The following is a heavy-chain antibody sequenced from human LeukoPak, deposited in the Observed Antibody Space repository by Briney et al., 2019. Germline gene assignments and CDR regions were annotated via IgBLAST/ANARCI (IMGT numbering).Heavy chain of an antibody. CDR1: GFTFSSYG. CDR3: ARENSGSYYQFDC. Sequence: GRSLRLSCAASGFTFSSYGMHWVRQAPGKGLEWVAVISYDGSNKYYADSVKGRFTISRDNSKNTLYLQMNSLRPEDTAVYYCARENSGSYYQFDCWGQGTLVTVSS. D-gene: IGHD1-26*01. CDR2: ISYDGSNK. J-gene: IGHJ4*02. V-gene: IGHV3-30*03.